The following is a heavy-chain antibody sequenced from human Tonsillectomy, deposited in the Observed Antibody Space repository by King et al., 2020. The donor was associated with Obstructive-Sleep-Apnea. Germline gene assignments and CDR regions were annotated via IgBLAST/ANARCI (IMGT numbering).Heavy chain of an antibody. CDR1: GGSMSSYY. D-gene: IGHD6-6*01. V-gene: IGHV4-59*01. CDR3: ARGKEGSSSHNLDY. CDR2: IYYTGST. J-gene: IGHJ4*02. Sequence: VQLQESGPGLVKPSETLSLTCTVSGGSMSSYYWSWIRQPPGKGLEWIGYIYYTGSTNYNPSPKSRVTISVDTPKSQFSLKLSSVTAADTAVYYCARGKEGSSSHNLDYWGQGTLVTVSS.